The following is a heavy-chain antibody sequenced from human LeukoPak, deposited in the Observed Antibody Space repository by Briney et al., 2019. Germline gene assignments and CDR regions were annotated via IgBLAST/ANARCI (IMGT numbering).Heavy chain of an antibody. J-gene: IGHJ4*02. Sequence: GGSLRLSCAASGFTFSTYWMHWVRQGPGKRLEWVSRINSDGSSTTYADSVKGRFTISRDNDKNTLYLQMNRLRAEDTAEYYCARDMYTTSSARGAYWGQGTLVTVSS. CDR3: ARDMYTTSSARGAY. D-gene: IGHD6-6*01. CDR2: INSDGSST. CDR1: GFTFSTYW. V-gene: IGHV3-74*01.